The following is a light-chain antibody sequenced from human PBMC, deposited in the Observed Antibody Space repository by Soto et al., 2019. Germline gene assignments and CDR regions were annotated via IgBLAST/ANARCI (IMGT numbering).Light chain of an antibody. CDR2: GAS. J-gene: IGKJ1*01. Sequence: EIVLTQSPGTPSLSPGERASLSCRASQSVRSTHLAWYQQMPGQAPRLLIYGASNRATGIPDRFSGSGSGTEFTLTISSLQSEDFAVYYCQQYNNWRTFGQGTKVDIK. V-gene: IGKV3D-15*01. CDR3: QQYNNWRT. CDR1: QSVRSTH.